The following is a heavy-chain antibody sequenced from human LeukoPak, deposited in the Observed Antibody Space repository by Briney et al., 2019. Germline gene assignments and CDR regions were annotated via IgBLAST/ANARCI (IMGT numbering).Heavy chain of an antibody. J-gene: IGHJ6*03. Sequence: SETLSLTCGVSGYPINNAYYWVWIRQPPGKGLEWIGSLYHPDSTYYNPSLKSRVTMSVDRSRNQFSLRLSFVTAADTAVYYCARQYDSYFYYYLDLGGTGTTVTV. CDR2: LYHPDST. CDR3: ARQYDSYFYYYLDL. V-gene: IGHV4-38-2*01. D-gene: IGHD2-2*01. CDR1: GYPINNAYY.